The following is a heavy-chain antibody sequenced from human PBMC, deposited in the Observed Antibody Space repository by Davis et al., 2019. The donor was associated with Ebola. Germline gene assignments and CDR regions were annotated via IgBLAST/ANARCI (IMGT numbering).Heavy chain of an antibody. CDR1: GGSFGGYY. J-gene: IGHJ5*02. CDR3: ARVPITMVQGVIRGLGFDP. CDR2: INHSGST. Sequence: MPSETLSLTCAVYGGSFGGYYWSWIRQPPGKGLEWIGEINHSGSTNYNPSLKSRVTISVDTSKNQFSLKLSSVTAADTAVYYCARVPITMVQGVIRGLGFDPWGQGTLVTVSS. V-gene: IGHV4-34*01. D-gene: IGHD3-10*01.